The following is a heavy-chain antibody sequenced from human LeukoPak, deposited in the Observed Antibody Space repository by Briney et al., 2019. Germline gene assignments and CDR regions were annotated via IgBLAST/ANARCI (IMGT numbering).Heavy chain of an antibody. CDR3: ARGARNWSGDFYGMDV. CDR1: GXSISSYY. Sequence: PSETLSLTCTVSGXSISSYYWSWIRQPAGKGLEWIGRIYTSGSTNYNPSLKSRVTMSVDTSKNQFSLKLSSVTAADTAVYYCARGARNWSGDFYGMDVWGQGTTVTVSS. CDR2: IYTSGST. D-gene: IGHD3-3*01. J-gene: IGHJ6*02. V-gene: IGHV4-4*07.